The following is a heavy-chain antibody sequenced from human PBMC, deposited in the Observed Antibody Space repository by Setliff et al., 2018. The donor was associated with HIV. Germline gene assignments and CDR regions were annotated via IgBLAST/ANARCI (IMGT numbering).Heavy chain of an antibody. Sequence: SGGSLRLSCEVSGFTFSTYWMHWVRQAPGKGLLWVSRINGDGDTTYYADSVKGRFTISRDNAQNTLYLQMNSLRAEDTAVYYCARAGSDYAYDIWGQGTKVTVS. CDR2: INGDGDTT. J-gene: IGHJ3*02. D-gene: IGHD2-21*02. V-gene: IGHV3-74*01. CDR1: GFTFSTYW. CDR3: ARAGSDYAYDI.